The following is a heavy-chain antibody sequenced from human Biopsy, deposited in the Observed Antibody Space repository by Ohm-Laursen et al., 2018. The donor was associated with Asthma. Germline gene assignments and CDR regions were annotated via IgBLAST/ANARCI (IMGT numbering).Heavy chain of an antibody. CDR2: LYYSGEI. J-gene: IGHJ4*02. V-gene: IGHV4-31*01. CDR1: GAFITTSPSY. Sequence: TLSLTCTVSGAFITTSPSYWSWLRLLPGKGLEWIGCLYYSGEIFFNPSLKNPLFMSLDSSRNQFSLKMTSVTVADTAVYFCARNLPGYTYGPFEDWGQGTLVTVSS. CDR3: ARNLPGYTYGPFED. D-gene: IGHD5-18*01.